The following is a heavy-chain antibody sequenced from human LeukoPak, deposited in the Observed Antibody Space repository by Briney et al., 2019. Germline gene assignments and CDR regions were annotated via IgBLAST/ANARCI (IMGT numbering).Heavy chain of an antibody. J-gene: IGHJ3*02. CDR1: GGSISSYY. Sequence: SETLSLTCTVSGGSISSYYWSWIRQPPGKGLEWIGYIYYSGSTNYNPSLKSRVTISVDTSKNQFSLKLSSVTAADTPVYYCARPLSYDAFDIWGQGTMVTVSS. V-gene: IGHV4-59*01. D-gene: IGHD1-26*01. CDR3: ARPLSYDAFDI. CDR2: IYYSGST.